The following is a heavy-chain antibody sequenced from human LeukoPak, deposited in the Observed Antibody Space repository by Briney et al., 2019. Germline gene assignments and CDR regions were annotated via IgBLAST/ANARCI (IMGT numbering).Heavy chain of an antibody. CDR1: GYTFTGYY. D-gene: IGHD1-26*01. CDR3: ARVGYYDAFDI. J-gene: IGHJ3*02. CDR2: INPNNGDT. Sequence: ASVKVSCKASGYTFTGYYMHWVRQAPGQGLEWMGWINPNNGDTNYAQRFQGRVTVTRDTPVSTAYMELSWLRSDDTAVYYCARVGYYDAFDIWGQGTMVTVSS. V-gene: IGHV1-2*02.